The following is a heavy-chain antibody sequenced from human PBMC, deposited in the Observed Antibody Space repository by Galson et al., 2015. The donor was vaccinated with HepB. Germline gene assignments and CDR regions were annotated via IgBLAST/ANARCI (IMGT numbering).Heavy chain of an antibody. CDR2: IIRSGTTT. J-gene: IGHJ4*02. CDR1: GFTFGTYA. Sequence: SLRLSCAASGFTFGTYAMSWVRQAPGKGLEWVAAIIRSGTTTYADSVKGRFTISRDNSENMLYLQMNSLRAEDTAVYYCAKDSLQWLPGIVFWGQGTLVTVSS. V-gene: IGHV3-23*01. CDR3: AKDSLQWLPGIVF. D-gene: IGHD6-19*01.